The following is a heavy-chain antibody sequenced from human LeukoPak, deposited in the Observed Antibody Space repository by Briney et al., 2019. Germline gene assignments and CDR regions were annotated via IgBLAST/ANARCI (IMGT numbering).Heavy chain of an antibody. J-gene: IGHJ6*03. CDR2: IYYSGST. V-gene: IGHV4-39*01. Sequence: SETLSLTCTVSGGSISSSSYYWGWIRQPPGKGLEWMGSIYYSGSTYYNPSLKSRVTISVDTSKNQFSLKLSSVTAADTAVYYCAKETIVVVPAAILRYYYYHYMDVWGKGTTVTVSS. CDR3: AKETIVVVPAAILRYYYYHYMDV. CDR1: GGSISSSSYY. D-gene: IGHD2-2*02.